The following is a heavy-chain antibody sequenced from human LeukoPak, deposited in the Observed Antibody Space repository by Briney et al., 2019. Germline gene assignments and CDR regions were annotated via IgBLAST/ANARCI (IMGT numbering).Heavy chain of an antibody. J-gene: IGHJ3*02. V-gene: IGHV1-8*01. CDR1: GYTFTIDD. CDR3: ARARCGSGSWDCAFDI. Sequence: ASVKVSCKASGYTFTIDDINWGRQAPGQGLEWRGWMNPNSGNTGYAQKFQGRVTMTRNTSISTAYMELSSLRSEDTAVYYCARARCGSGSWDCAFDIWGQGTMVTVSS. D-gene: IGHD3-22*01. CDR2: MNPNSGNT.